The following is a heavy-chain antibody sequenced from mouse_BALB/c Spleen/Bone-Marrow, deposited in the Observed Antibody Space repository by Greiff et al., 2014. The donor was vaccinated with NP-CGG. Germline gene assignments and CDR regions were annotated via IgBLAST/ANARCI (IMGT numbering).Heavy chain of an antibody. CDR3: AISIEYRPLVY. D-gene: IGHD2-14*01. J-gene: IGHJ3*01. CDR2: IDPCYGGI. V-gene: IGHV1-39*01. Sequence: VQLQQSGPELEEPGASVKISCKASGYSFTGYNMNWVKQNNGKSLEWIGNIDPCYGGISYNQKFKGKATLTVDKSSNTAYMQLKSLTSEDSAIYYCAISIEYRPLVYWGQGTLVTVSA. CDR1: GYSFTGYN.